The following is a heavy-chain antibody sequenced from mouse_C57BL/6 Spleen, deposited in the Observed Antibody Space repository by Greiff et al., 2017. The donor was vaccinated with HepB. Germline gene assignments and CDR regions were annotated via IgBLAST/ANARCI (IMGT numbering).Heavy chain of an antibody. V-gene: IGHV6-6*01. CDR2: IRNKANNHAT. J-gene: IGHJ2*01. D-gene: IGHD1-1*01. Sequence: EVQLVESGGGLVQPGGSMKLSCAASGFTFSDAWMDWVRQSPEKGLEWVAEIRNKANNHATYYAESVKGRFTISRDDSKSSVYLQMNSLRAEDTGIYYCTRGYYYGSRYYFDYWGQGTTLTVSS. CDR3: TRGYYYGSRYYFDY. CDR1: GFTFSDAW.